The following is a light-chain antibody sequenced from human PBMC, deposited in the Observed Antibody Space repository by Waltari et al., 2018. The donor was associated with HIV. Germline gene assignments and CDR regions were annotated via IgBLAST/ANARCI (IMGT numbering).Light chain of an antibody. CDR3: QVCDYSVV. CDR1: NIGYKD. Sequence: SYELTQPLSVSVALGQTARLTCAGRNIGYKDVHWYQQKPGQAPLLAIYKDTNRPSGIPERFSGSKSRHPATLAISGAQAGDEAAYYCQVCDYSVVFGGGTNLTVL. CDR2: KDT. J-gene: IGLJ3*02. V-gene: IGLV3-9*01.